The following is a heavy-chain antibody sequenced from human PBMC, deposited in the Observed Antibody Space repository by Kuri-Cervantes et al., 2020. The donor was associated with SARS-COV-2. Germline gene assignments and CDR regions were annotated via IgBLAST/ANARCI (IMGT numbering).Heavy chain of an antibody. Sequence: SETLSLTCTVSGYSISSGDYYWSWIRQPPGRGLEWIGYIYYSGSTYYNPSLKSRVTISVDTSKNQFSLKLSSVTAADTAVYYCARDFGEQAAAGPYYYYYYYYMDVWGKGTTVTVSS. J-gene: IGHJ6*03. CDR3: ARDFGEQAAAGPYYYYYYYYMDV. D-gene: IGHD6-13*01. V-gene: IGHV4-30-4*08. CDR1: GYSISSGDYY. CDR2: IYYSGST.